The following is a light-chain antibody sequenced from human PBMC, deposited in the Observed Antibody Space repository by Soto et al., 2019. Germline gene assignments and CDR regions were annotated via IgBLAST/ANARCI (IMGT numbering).Light chain of an antibody. CDR2: AAS. V-gene: IGKV1-6*01. J-gene: IGKJ1*01. CDR1: QSIGDY. Sequence: IQMTQSPSTLSAALGGRATITCRASQSIGDYPAWYQQKPGKAPKLLIFAASTLQSGVPSRFSGSASGTDFTLTISSLQPEDFATYYCLQDYNYPRTFGQGTKVDIK. CDR3: LQDYNYPRT.